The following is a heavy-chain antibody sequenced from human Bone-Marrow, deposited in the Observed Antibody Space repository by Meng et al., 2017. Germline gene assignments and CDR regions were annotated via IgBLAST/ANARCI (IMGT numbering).Heavy chain of an antibody. CDR1: GYTFIHYY. Sequence: ASVKVSCKASGYTFIHYYMHWVRQAPGQGLEYMGWINPKSGGTKYAQNFQGRVTMTGDTSVTTVYMEVSSLRPDDTYVYYCARGGRTDYFGSGSRLDDWGQGTPVTVSS. CDR3: ARGGRTDYFGSGSRLDD. D-gene: IGHD3-10*01. V-gene: IGHV1-2*02. J-gene: IGHJ4*02. CDR2: INPKSGGT.